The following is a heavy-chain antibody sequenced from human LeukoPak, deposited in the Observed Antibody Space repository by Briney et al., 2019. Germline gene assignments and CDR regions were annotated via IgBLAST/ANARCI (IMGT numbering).Heavy chain of an antibody. CDR3: ATEMATSPFDS. V-gene: IGHV3-7*01. Sequence: GGSLRLSCAASGFTFSNYWMSWVRQAPGKGLEWVANIKQDGSEKYYVESVKGRFTISRENAKNSLFLQMNSLRAEDTAVYYCATEMATSPFDSWGQGSLVTVSS. D-gene: IGHD5-24*01. CDR2: IKQDGSEK. CDR1: GFTFSNYW. J-gene: IGHJ4*02.